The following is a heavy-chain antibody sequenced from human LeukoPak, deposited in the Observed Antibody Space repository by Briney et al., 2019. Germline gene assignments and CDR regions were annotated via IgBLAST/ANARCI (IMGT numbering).Heavy chain of an antibody. CDR3: AKVDTAMVFDY. D-gene: IGHD5-18*01. Sequence: GGSLRLSCAASGFTFISYAMRWVRQAPRKGLEWVSAISGSGGSTYYADSVKGRFTISRDNSKNTLYLQMNSLRADDTAVDYCAKVDTAMVFDYWGQGTLVTVSS. CDR2: ISGSGGST. CDR1: GFTFISYA. V-gene: IGHV3-23*01. J-gene: IGHJ4*02.